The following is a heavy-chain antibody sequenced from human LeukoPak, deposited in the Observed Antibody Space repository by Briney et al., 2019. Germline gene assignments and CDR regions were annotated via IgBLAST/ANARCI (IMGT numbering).Heavy chain of an antibody. J-gene: IGHJ4*02. V-gene: IGHV3-23*05. CDR1: GFTFISYA. CDR2: IHSNGGS. CDR3: ARGFHFYASGSYSGAFDY. Sequence: PGGSLRLSCAASGFTFISYAMSWVRQAPGKGLQWVSVIHSNGGSDYAGSVRGRFTIPRDNSKNTLHLQMDNLRAEDTAVYYCARGFHFYASGSYSGAFDYWGQGTLVTVSS. D-gene: IGHD3-10*01.